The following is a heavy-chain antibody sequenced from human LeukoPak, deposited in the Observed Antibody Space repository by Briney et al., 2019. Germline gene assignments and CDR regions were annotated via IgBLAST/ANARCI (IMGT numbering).Heavy chain of an antibody. J-gene: IGHJ4*02. CDR2: ISGSGGST. Sequence: PGGSLRLSCAASGFTFISYAMSWVRQAPGKGLEWVSAISGSGGSTYYADSVKGRFTISRDNSKNTLYLQMNSLRAEDTAVYYCAKDRVPYSSGWYDYWGQGTLVTVSS. CDR3: AKDRVPYSSGWYDY. V-gene: IGHV3-23*01. CDR1: GFTFISYA. D-gene: IGHD6-19*01.